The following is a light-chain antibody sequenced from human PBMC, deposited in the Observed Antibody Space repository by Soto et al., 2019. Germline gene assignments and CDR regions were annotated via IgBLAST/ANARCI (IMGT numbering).Light chain of an antibody. CDR2: GAS. V-gene: IGKV3-20*01. CDR1: QSISNNY. J-gene: IGKJ2*01. Sequence: ENVLTQSPGTLSLSPGERATLSCRASQSISNNYLAWYQRKPGQAPRLLIYGASSRATGLPDRFSGSGSGTDFTLTISRLEHEDFAVYYCQQYSGSYTFGQGTKLEIQ. CDR3: QQYSGSYT.